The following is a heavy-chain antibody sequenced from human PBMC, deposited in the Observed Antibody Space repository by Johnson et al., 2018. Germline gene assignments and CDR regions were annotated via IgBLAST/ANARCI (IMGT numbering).Heavy chain of an antibody. Sequence: QVQLVESGGGVVQPGRSLRLSCATSGFTFSVYGMHWVRQAPGKGLEWVAVISEDGSNKYYADSVKGRFTISRDNSKNTLYRQLNSLRPEDTALYFCAKSIAPSGYYMDVWGKGNTVTVSS. V-gene: IGHV3-30*18. CDR1: GFTFSVYG. CDR3: AKSIAPSGYYMDV. D-gene: IGHD3-10*01. J-gene: IGHJ6*03. CDR2: ISEDGSNK.